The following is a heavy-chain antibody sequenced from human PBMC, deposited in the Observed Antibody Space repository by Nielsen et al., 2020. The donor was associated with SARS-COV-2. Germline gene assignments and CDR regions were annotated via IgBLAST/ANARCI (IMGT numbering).Heavy chain of an antibody. CDR3: AREQLVERGFDY. V-gene: IGHV1-69*06. CDR1: GGTFSSYA. CDR2: IIPIFGTA. Sequence: SVKVSCKAFGGTFSSYAISWVRQAPGQGLEWMGGIIPIFGTANYAQKFQGRVTITADKSTSTAYMELSSLRSEDTAVYYCAREQLVERGFDYWGQGTLVTVSS. J-gene: IGHJ4*02. D-gene: IGHD6-13*01.